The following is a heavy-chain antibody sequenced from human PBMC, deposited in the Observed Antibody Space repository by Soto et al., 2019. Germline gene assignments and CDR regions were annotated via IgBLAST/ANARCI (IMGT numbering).Heavy chain of an antibody. Sequence: GGSLRLSCAASGFTFSSYAMSWVRQAPGKGLEWVSAISGSGGSTYYADSVKGRFTISRDNSKNTLYLQMNSLRAEDTAVYYCAKDKQGYDFWSGYPVDYWGQGTLVTVSS. J-gene: IGHJ4*02. V-gene: IGHV3-23*01. CDR2: ISGSGGST. CDR3: AKDKQGYDFWSGYPVDY. D-gene: IGHD3-3*01. CDR1: GFTFSSYA.